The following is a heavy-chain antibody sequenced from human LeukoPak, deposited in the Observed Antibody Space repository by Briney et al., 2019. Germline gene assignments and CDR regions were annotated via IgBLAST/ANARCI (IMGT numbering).Heavy chain of an antibody. Sequence: SETLSLTCTASGGSISSGNYYWGWIRQPPGKALEWIGSIYYTGSTNYNPSLKSRVTISVGTSKNQFSLKLRSVTAADTAVYYCARRYYYDSGSYLYFFDFWGQGTLVTVSS. V-gene: IGHV4-39*01. D-gene: IGHD3-10*01. CDR3: ARRYYYDSGSYLYFFDF. J-gene: IGHJ4*02. CDR1: GGSISSGNYY. CDR2: IYYTGST.